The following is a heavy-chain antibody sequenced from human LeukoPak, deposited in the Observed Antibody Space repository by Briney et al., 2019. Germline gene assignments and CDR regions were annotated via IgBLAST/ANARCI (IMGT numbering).Heavy chain of an antibody. J-gene: IGHJ4*02. CDR1: GFTFSSYA. Sequence: GGSLRLSCAASGFTFSSYAMNWVRQTPRKGLEWVSGISNSGVSRDYADSVKGRFTISRDNSKNTLYLQMNNLRAEDTAVYYCAKGEFGSGWPNWGQGTLVTVSS. CDR3: AKGEFGSGWPN. D-gene: IGHD6-19*01. CDR2: ISNSGVSR. V-gene: IGHV3-23*01.